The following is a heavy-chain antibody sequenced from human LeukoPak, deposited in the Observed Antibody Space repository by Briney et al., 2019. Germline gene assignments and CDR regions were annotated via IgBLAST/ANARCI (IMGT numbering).Heavy chain of an antibody. CDR3: ARDLGGIAAAGLGGD. J-gene: IGHJ4*02. V-gene: IGHV1-2*02. Sequence: ASVKVSCKASGYTFTSYGISWVRQAPGQGLEWMGWINPNSGGTNYAQKFQGRVTMTRDTSISTAYMELSRLRSDDTAVYYCARDLGGIAAAGLGGDWGQGTLVTVSS. D-gene: IGHD6-13*01. CDR2: INPNSGGT. CDR1: GYTFTSYG.